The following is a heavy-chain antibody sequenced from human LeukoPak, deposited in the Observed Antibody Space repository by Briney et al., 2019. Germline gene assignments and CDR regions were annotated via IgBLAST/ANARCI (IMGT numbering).Heavy chain of an antibody. V-gene: IGHV3-23*01. CDR1: GFTFSTYA. Sequence: GGSLRLSCAASGFTFSTYAMSWVRQAPGKGLEWVSAIGGSGDSTNYADSVKGRFTISRDNSKNTLYLQMNSLRAEDTAVYYCAKGPTFILTASDYWGQGTLVTVSS. CDR2: IGGSGDST. D-gene: IGHD3-9*01. CDR3: AKGPTFILTASDY. J-gene: IGHJ4*02.